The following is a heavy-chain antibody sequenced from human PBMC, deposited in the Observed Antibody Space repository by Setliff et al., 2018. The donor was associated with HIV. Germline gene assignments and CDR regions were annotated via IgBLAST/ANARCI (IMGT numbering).Heavy chain of an antibody. CDR1: GFTVTVDNFA. J-gene: IGHJ5*02. V-gene: IGHV3-23*01. Sequence: LRLSCAASGFTVTVDNFAMNWVRQAPGKGLEWVSGISGSGGSALYTDSVKGRFTISRDNSKKTVWLQMSSLRADDTAVYYCTKGSTTWPSRGWFDAWGQGTPVTVS. CDR2: ISGSGGSA. CDR3: TKGSTTWPSRGWFDA. D-gene: IGHD1-26*01.